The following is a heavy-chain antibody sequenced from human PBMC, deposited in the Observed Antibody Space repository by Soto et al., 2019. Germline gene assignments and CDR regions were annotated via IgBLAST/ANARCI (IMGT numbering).Heavy chain of an antibody. D-gene: IGHD3-3*01. Sequence: PGESLKISCKGSGYSFTSYWIGWVRQMPGKGLEWMGIIYPGDSDTRYSPSFQGQVTISADKSISTAYLQWSSLKASDTAMYYCARLSESTCYDFWSGPGRWFDPWGQGTLVTVSS. J-gene: IGHJ5*02. V-gene: IGHV5-51*01. CDR1: GYSFTSYW. CDR2: IYPGDSDT. CDR3: ARLSESTCYDFWSGPGRWFDP.